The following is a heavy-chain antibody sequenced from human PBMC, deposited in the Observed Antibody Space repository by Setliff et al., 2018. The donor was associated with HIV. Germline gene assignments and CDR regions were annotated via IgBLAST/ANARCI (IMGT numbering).Heavy chain of an antibody. D-gene: IGHD1-26*01. V-gene: IGHV5-10-1*01. CDR1: GYTFSNYY. CDR2: MNPADFYT. CDR3: ARHTRGGSYYGVDY. J-gene: IGHJ4*02. Sequence: PGESLKISCQGSGYTFSNYYITWVRQVPGKGLEWMGRMNPADFYTDYSPSFQGHVTISVDKSIGTAYLEWSSLKASDTAMYYCARHTRGGSYYGVDYWGQGTLVTVSS.